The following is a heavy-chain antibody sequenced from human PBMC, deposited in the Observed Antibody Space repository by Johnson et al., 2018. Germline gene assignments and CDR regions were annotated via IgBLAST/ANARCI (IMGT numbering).Heavy chain of an antibody. Sequence: VQLVQSGGGLVQPGGSLRLSCAASGFTFSSYAMSWVRQAPGKGLEWVSAISGRGGSTYYADSVKGRFTISRDNSKNTLYLQMNSLRAEDTAVYNCAISLGYCSSTSCPGVPVQHWGQGTLVTVSS. CDR2: ISGRGGST. CDR3: AISLGYCSSTSCPGVPVQH. D-gene: IGHD2-2*01. V-gene: IGHV3-23*04. CDR1: GFTFSSYA. J-gene: IGHJ1*01.